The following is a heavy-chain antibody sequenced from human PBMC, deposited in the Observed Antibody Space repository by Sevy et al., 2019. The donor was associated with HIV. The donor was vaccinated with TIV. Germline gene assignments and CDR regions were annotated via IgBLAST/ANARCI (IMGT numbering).Heavy chain of an antibody. V-gene: IGHV4-39*01. D-gene: IGHD6-13*01. Sequence: SETLSLTCTVSGGSIGSSSYYWGWIRQPPGKGLEWIGSIYYSGSTYYNPSLKSRVTISVDTSKNQFSLKLSSVTAADTAVYYCARQRGSSWYVAFDIWGQGTMVTVSS. CDR1: GGSIGSSSYY. CDR3: ARQRGSSWYVAFDI. J-gene: IGHJ3*02. CDR2: IYYSGST.